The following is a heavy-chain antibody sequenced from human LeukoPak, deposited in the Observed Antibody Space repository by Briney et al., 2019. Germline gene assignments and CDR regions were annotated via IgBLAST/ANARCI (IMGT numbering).Heavy chain of an antibody. CDR1: GFTFSNYW. Sequence: GGSLRLSCAASGFTFSNYWMTWVRQAPGKGLEWVSGVSGSGGHKFYADSAKGRVTISRDNSKKTLYLQMSSLRADDTAVYYCAKGGASVTDAPHGDVVTTTLDGFDIWGHGTMVTVST. CDR2: VSGSGGHK. CDR3: AKGGASVTDAPHGDVVTTTLDGFDI. J-gene: IGHJ3*02. V-gene: IGHV3-23*01. D-gene: IGHD4-17*01.